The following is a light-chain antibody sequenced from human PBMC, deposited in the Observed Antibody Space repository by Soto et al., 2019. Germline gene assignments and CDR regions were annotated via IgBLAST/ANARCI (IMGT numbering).Light chain of an antibody. Sequence: QSALTQPPSVSGSPGQSVTISCTGTSSDVGDYDFVSWYHQHPGKVPKVIIYDVSERPSGVPDRFSGSKSGNTASLTISGIQAEDEAVDYCCSYAGGHTWVFGGGTELTVL. V-gene: IGLV2-11*01. J-gene: IGLJ3*02. CDR2: DVS. CDR3: CSYAGGHTWV. CDR1: SSDVGDYDF.